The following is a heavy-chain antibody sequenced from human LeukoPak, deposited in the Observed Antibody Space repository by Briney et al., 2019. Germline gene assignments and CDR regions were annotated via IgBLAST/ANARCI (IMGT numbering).Heavy chain of an antibody. CDR1: GGSFSGYY. CDR2: INHSGSA. Sequence: ASETLSLTCAVYGGSFSGYYWSWIRQPPGKGLEWIGEINHSGSANYNPSLKSRVTISVDTSKNQFSLKLSSVTAADTAVYYCARGTSTMIVVFHLYYYYYYMDVWGKGTTVTVSS. CDR3: ARGTSTMIVVFHLYYYYYYMDV. D-gene: IGHD3-22*01. V-gene: IGHV4-34*01. J-gene: IGHJ6*03.